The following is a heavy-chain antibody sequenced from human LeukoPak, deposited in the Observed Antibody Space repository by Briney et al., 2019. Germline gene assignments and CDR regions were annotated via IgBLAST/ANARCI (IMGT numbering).Heavy chain of an antibody. J-gene: IGHJ5*02. CDR1: GGSISTYY. CDR3: ARHYGP. V-gene: IGHV4-59*01. D-gene: IGHD3-16*01. CDR2: IYHSGST. Sequence: SETLSLTCTVSGGSISTYYWNWIRQPPGKGLEWIGYIYHSGSTNYNPSLQSRVTISVDTSKNQFSLNLNSVTAADTAVYYCARHYGPWGQGTLVAVSS.